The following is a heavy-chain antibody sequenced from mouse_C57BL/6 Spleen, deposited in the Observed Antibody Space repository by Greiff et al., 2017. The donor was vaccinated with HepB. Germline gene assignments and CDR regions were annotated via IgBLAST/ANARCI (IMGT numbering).Heavy chain of an antibody. V-gene: IGHV5-4*03. CDR1: GFTFSSYA. CDR3: ASEDGYYGGFAY. Sequence: EVMLVESGGGLVKPGGSLKLSCAASGFTFSSYAMSWVRQTPEKRLEWVATISDGGSYTYYPDNVKGRFTISRDNAKNNLYLQMSHLKSEDTAMYYCASEDGYYGGFAYWGQGTLVTVSA. CDR2: ISDGGSYT. D-gene: IGHD2-3*01. J-gene: IGHJ3*01.